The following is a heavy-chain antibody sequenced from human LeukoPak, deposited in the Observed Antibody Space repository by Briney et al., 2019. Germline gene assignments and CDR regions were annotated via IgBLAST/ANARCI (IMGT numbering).Heavy chain of an antibody. J-gene: IGHJ3*02. CDR3: AGFWSGSIDAFDI. CDR1: GGSISSSSYY. CDR2: IYYSGST. V-gene: IGHV4-39*01. D-gene: IGHD3-3*01. Sequence: SETLSLTCTVSGGSISSSSYYWGWIRQPPGKGLEWIGSIYYSGSTYYNPSLKSRVTISVDTSKNQFSLKLSSVTAADTAVYYCAGFWSGSIDAFDIWGQGTMVTVSS.